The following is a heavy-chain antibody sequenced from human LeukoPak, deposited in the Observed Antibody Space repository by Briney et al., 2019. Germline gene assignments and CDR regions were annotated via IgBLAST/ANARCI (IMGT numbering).Heavy chain of an antibody. V-gene: IGHV4-34*01. Sequence: SETLSLTCGVYGGSLSGYYWSWIRQPPGKGLEWIGEINHSGSTNSNSSLKSRVTISIDTSKNQFSLNLTSVTAADTTVYYCARYCSHIDCFSSYFDSWGQGILVTVSS. J-gene: IGHJ4*02. CDR2: INHSGST. CDR3: ARYCSHIDCFSSYFDS. CDR1: GGSLSGYY. D-gene: IGHD2-21*02.